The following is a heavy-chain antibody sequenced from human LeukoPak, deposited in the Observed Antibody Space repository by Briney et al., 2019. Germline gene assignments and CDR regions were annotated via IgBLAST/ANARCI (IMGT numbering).Heavy chain of an antibody. D-gene: IGHD3-9*01. J-gene: IGHJ4*02. CDR3: AKEEYDILTGYPTFDY. CDR1: GFTFSSYA. V-gene: IGHV3-30*04. Sequence: TGGSLRLSCAASGFTFSSYAMHWVRQAPGKGLEWVAVISYDGSNKYYADSVKGRFTISRDNSKNTLYLQMNSLRAEDTAVYYCAKEEYDILTGYPTFDYWGQGTLVTVSS. CDR2: ISYDGSNK.